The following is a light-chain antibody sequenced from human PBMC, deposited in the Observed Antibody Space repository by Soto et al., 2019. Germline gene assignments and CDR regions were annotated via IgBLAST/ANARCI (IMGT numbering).Light chain of an antibody. CDR1: SSDVGGYDY. CDR3: SSYTNSGTVL. J-gene: IGLJ2*01. CDR2: NVR. Sequence: QSVLTQPASASGSPGQSITISCTGTSSDVGGYDYVSWYQQYAGKAPKLTIYNVRNRPSGVSNRFSGSKSGNTASLTISGLQPEDEADYFCSSYTNSGTVLFGGGTKVTVL. V-gene: IGLV2-14*01.